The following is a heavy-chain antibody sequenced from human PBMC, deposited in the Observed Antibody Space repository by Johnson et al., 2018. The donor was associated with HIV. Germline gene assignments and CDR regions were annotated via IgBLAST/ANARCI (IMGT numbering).Heavy chain of an antibody. CDR1: GFTFSDYY. J-gene: IGHJ3*02. V-gene: IGHV3-11*04. D-gene: IGHD3-9*01. Sequence: QVQLVESGGGLVKPGGSLRLSCAVPGFTFSDYYMSWIRQAPGKGLEWVSYISSSGSTIYYADSVKGRFTISRDNAKNSLYLQMNSLRAEDTAVYYCASRVLRYFDWLSSPDAFDIWGQGTMVTVSS. CDR3: ASRVLRYFDWLSSPDAFDI. CDR2: ISSSGSTI.